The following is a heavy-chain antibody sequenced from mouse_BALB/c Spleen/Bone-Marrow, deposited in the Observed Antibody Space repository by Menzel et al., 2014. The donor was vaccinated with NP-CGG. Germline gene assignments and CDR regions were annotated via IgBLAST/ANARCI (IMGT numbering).Heavy chain of an antibody. V-gene: IGHV14-3*02. J-gene: IGHJ1*01. D-gene: IGHD2-14*01. CDR2: IDPANGNT. CDR1: GFNIKDTY. CDR3: ASYRYGWYFDV. Sequence: EVQLQQSGAELVKPGASVKLSCTASGFNIKDTYMHWVRQRPEQGLEWIGRIDPANGNTKYDPKFQGKATITADTSSNTAYLQPSSLTSEDTAVYYCASYRYGWYFDVWGAGTTATVSS.